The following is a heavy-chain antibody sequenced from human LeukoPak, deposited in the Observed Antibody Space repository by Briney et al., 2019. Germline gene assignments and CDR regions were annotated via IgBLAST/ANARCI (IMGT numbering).Heavy chain of an antibody. D-gene: IGHD3-10*01. J-gene: IGHJ4*02. Sequence: GASVKVSCKAYGYTFTNYAVHWARQAPGQWLEWMGWINAGNGNTKYSQNFQGRVTITRDTSASTAYMELSSLRSEDTAVYYCAKGTWIRGSYYFYYWGQGTLVTVSS. V-gene: IGHV1-3*01. CDR3: AKGTWIRGSYYFYY. CDR1: GYTFTNYA. CDR2: INAGNGNT.